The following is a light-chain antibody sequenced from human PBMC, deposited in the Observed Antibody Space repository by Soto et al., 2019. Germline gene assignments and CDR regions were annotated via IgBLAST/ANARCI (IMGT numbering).Light chain of an antibody. CDR1: SGHSDYA. J-gene: IGLJ2*01. V-gene: IGLV4-69*01. CDR2: VNSDGSH. CDR3: QTWGTGVRLV. Sequence: QLVLTQSPSASASLGASVKLTCTLNSGHSDYAIAWHQQQPEKGPRFLMNVNSDGSHRKGDGIPDRFSGSSSGAQRYLTISSLQSEDEADYYCQTWGTGVRLVFGGGTKLTVL.